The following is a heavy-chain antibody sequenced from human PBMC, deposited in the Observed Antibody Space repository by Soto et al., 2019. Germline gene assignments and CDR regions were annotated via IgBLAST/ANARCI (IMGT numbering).Heavy chain of an antibody. CDR1: GLTFKSYA. CDR3: AKGQYSGVAGGLDY. V-gene: IGHV3-23*01. CDR2: ISGSGGST. Sequence: EVHLLESGGGLVQPGGSLRLSCAASGLTFKSYAVSWVRQAPGKGLEWVSGISGSGGSTDYADSVKGRFTISRDNSKNTLYPQMNSLRVEDTALYYCAKGQYSGVAGGLDYWGQGTLVTVST. D-gene: IGHD1-26*01. J-gene: IGHJ4*02.